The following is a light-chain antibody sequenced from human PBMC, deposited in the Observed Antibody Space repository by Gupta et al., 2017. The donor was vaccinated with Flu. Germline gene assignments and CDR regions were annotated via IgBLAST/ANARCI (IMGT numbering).Light chain of an antibody. CDR1: TLGDKF. CDR2: QDT. CDR3: QASTTSTLV. V-gene: IGLV3-1*01. Sequence: SYEVTQPPSVSVSPGQTASITCSGDTLGDKFVCWYHQKPGQPPVLSLYQDTKRPSGIPERFYGANSATKANMNITGAEAMEYYSEYCQASTTSTLVFGGGTKLTV. J-gene: IGLJ2*01.